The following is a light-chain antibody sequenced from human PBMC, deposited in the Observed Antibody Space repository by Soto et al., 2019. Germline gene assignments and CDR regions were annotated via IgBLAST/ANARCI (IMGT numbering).Light chain of an antibody. Sequence: QLVLTQSPSASASLGASVKLTCTLSSGHSSYAIAWHQQQPEKGPRYLMKLNSDGSHRKGDGIPDRFSGSSSAAERYLTISSLQSEDEADYYCQTWGSGIRVVFGGGTKLTVL. V-gene: IGLV4-69*01. CDR2: LNSDGSH. J-gene: IGLJ2*01. CDR3: QTWGSGIRVV. CDR1: SGHSSYA.